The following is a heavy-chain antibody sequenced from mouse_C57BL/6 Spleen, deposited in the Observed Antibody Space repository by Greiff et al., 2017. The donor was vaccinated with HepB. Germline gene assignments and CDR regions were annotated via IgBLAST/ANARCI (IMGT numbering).Heavy chain of an antibody. CDR3: TRGITTVPPFAY. V-gene: IGHV5-9-1*02. J-gene: IGHJ3*01. Sequence: EVMLVESGEGLVKPGGSLKLSCAASGFTFSSYAMSWVRQTPEKRLEWVAYISSGGDYIYYADTVKGRFTISRDNARNTLYLQMSSLMSEDTAMYYCTRGITTVPPFAYWGQGTLVTVSA. D-gene: IGHD1-1*01. CDR2: ISSGGDYI. CDR1: GFTFSSYA.